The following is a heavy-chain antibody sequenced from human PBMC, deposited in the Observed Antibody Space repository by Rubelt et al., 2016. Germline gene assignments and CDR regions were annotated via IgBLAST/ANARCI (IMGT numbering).Heavy chain of an antibody. D-gene: IGHD2-15*01. J-gene: IGHJ2*01. CDR1: GFTFGTYW. CDR3: ARDSLDIVVEDWYFDL. Sequence: GGGLVQPGGSLRLSCAASGFTFGTYWMTWVRQPPGKGLEWVTNIRQDGNEKHYVDSVKGRFTVSRDNAKNLLFLQMNGLRVEDTAIYYCARDSLDIVVEDWYFDLWGRGTLVTVSS. V-gene: IGHV3-7*01. CDR2: IRQDGNEK.